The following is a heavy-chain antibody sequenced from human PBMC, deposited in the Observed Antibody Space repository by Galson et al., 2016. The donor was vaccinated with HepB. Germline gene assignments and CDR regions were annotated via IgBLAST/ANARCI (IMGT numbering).Heavy chain of an antibody. CDR1: GYNFTKFG. J-gene: IGHJ5*02. V-gene: IGHV1-18*01. D-gene: IGHD3-3*01. Sequence: SVKVSCKASGYNFTKFGITWVRQAPGQGLEWMGWINGYNGNTKYTQKIQGRATMTTDPSTNTAHMELRSLRSDDTAVYFCARTGIYAFLSTSYTFTQFLNSFDPWGQGTLVTVSS. CDR3: ARTGIYAFLSTSYTFTQFLNSFDP. CDR2: INGYNGNT.